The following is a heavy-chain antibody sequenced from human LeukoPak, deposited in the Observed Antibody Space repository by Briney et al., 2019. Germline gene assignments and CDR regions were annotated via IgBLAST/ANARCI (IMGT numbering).Heavy chain of an antibody. V-gene: IGHV4-39*01. D-gene: IGHD3-10*01. CDR3: ARAPPDYYGSGSYYNISGY. CDR1: GGSISSSSYY. Sequence: SETLSLTCTVSGGSISSSSYYWGWIRQPPGKGLEWIGSIYYSGSTYYNPSLKSRVTISVDTSKNQFSLKLSSVPAADTAVYYCARAPPDYYGSGSYYNISGYWGQGTLVTVSS. J-gene: IGHJ4*02. CDR2: IYYSGST.